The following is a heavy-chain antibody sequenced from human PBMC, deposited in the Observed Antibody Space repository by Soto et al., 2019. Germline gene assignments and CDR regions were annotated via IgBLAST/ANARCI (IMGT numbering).Heavy chain of an antibody. D-gene: IGHD1-26*01. CDR1: GYTFTSYG. CDR2: ISGSNGNT. CDR3: ARDLGGQIVDY. Sequence: APVKVSCKASGYTFTSYGISWVRQAPAQGLEWMGWISGSNGNTKYAQKFQGRVTMTTDTSTSTVYMVLRSLCSVDSAVYCCARDLGGQIVDYWGQGTLVTVGS. V-gene: IGHV1-18*01. J-gene: IGHJ4*02.